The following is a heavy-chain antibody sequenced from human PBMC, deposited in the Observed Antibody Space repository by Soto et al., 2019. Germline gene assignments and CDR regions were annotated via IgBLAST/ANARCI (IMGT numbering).Heavy chain of an antibody. CDR3: ASVDDYYYYYMDV. CDR1: GGTFSSYT. Sequence: ASVKVSCKASGGTFSSYTISWVRQAPGQGLEWMGRIIPILGIANYAQKFQGRVTITADKSTSTAYMELSSLRSGDTAVYYCASVDDYYYYYMDVWGKGTTVTVSS. D-gene: IGHD5-12*01. V-gene: IGHV1-69*02. CDR2: IIPILGIA. J-gene: IGHJ6*03.